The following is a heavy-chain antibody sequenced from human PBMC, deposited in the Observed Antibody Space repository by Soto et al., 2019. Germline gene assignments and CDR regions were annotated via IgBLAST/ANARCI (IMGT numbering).Heavy chain of an antibody. V-gene: IGHV3-48*01. CDR1: GFTFNTYS. D-gene: IGHD2-15*01. CDR2: ISGSSSTI. Sequence: GGSLRLSCAASGFTFNTYSMNWVRQAPGKGLEWVSYISGSSSTIYYADSVKGRFTISRDNAKNSLYLQMNSLRAEDTAVYYCATDKLGYCSDGRCYHPGYFENWGQGTPVTVSS. CDR3: ATDKLGYCSDGRCYHPGYFEN. J-gene: IGHJ4*02.